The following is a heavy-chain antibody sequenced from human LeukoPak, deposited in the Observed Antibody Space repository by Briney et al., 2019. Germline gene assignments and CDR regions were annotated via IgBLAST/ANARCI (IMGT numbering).Heavy chain of an antibody. J-gene: IGHJ4*02. CDR2: INHSRGT. CDR3: ARAGRSGGMY. V-gene: IGHV4-34*01. CDR1: GGSFSGYY. Sequence: SQTLSLTCAVYGGSFSGYYWSWVRQPPGKGLEWIGEINHSRGTNYNPSLKSRVTISVDTSKNQFSLNLSSVTAADTAVYYCARAGRSGGMYWGQGTLVTVSS. D-gene: IGHD2-15*01.